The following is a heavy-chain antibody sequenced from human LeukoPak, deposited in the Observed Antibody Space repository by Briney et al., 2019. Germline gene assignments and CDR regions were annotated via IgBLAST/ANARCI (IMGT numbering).Heavy chain of an antibody. CDR1: GASIRSGDYY. J-gene: IGHJ4*02. CDR3: ARAGSWRFYFDY. V-gene: IGHV4-30-4*01. Sequence: SETLSLTCTVSGASIRSGDYYWSWIRQPPGKGLEWIGYIYDSGSTYYNPSLKSRITISVDTSENRFSLKLGSVTATDTAVYYCARAGSWRFYFDYWGQGTLVTVSS. CDR2: IYDSGST. D-gene: IGHD6-13*01.